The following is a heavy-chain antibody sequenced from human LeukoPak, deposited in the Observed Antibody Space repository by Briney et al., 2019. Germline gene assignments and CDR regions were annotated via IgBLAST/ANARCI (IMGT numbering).Heavy chain of an antibody. CDR1: GFTFSSYW. Sequence: GGSLRLTCAASGFTFSSYWMHWVRQAPGKGLVWVSRINSDGSSTSYADSVKGRLTISRDNAKNTLYLQMNSLRAEDTAVYYCAREAAAGNYFDYWGQGTLVTVSS. CDR2: INSDGSST. D-gene: IGHD6-13*01. V-gene: IGHV3-74*01. J-gene: IGHJ4*02. CDR3: AREAAAGNYFDY.